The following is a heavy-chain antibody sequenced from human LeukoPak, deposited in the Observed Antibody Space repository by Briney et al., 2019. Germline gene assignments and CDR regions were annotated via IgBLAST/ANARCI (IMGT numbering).Heavy chain of an antibody. Sequence: ASVKVSCKASGYSFTSYGISWVRQAPGQGLEWMGWISTYNGNTNYAQKVQGRVTMTTDTSTTTAYMELRSLRSDDTAVYYCASSLIEVAGTAPWGQGTLVTVSS. D-gene: IGHD6-19*01. CDR3: ASSLIEVAGTAP. J-gene: IGHJ5*02. CDR1: GYSFTSYG. V-gene: IGHV1-18*01. CDR2: ISTYNGNT.